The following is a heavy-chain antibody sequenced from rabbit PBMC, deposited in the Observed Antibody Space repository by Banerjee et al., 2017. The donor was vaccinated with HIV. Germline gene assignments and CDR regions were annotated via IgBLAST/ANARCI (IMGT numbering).Heavy chain of an antibody. CDR3: ARITDNSGMAL. V-gene: IGHV1S45*01. CDR1: GFSLSSDYD. D-gene: IGHD4-1*01. J-gene: IGHJ4*01. Sequence: QEQLEESGGDLVKPGASLTLTCTASGFSLSSDYDMCWVRQAPGKGLEWIACIYEGSSGITWYASWAEGRFTISKTSSTTVTLQMTSLTAADTATYFCARITDNSGMALWGPGTLVTVS. CDR2: IYEGSSGIT.